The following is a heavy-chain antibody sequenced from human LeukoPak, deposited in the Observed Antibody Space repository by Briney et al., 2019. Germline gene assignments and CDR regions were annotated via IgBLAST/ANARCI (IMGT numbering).Heavy chain of an antibody. Sequence: GGSPRLSCAASGFTVSSNYMSWVRQAPGKGLEWVSVIYSGGSTYYADSVKGRFTISRDNSKNTLYLQMNSLRAEDTAVYYCPSTLVCSGGSCYSDYWGQGTLVTVSS. D-gene: IGHD2-15*01. CDR2: IYSGGST. CDR3: PSTLVCSGGSCYSDY. J-gene: IGHJ4*02. V-gene: IGHV3-53*01. CDR1: GFTVSSNY.